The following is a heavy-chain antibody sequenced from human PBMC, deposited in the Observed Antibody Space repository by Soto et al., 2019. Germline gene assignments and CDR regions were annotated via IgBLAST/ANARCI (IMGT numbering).Heavy chain of an antibody. CDR1: GGTFSSYA. J-gene: IGHJ6*02. CDR2: IIPIFGTA. D-gene: IGHD3-3*01. Sequence: SVKVSCKASGGTFSSYAISWVRQAPGEGLEWMGGIIPIFGTANYAQKFQGRVTITADESTSTAYMELSSLRSEDTAVYYCARGSSIFGVVTSNYYYYYGMDVWGQGTTVTSP. V-gene: IGHV1-69*13. CDR3: ARGSSIFGVVTSNYYYYYGMDV.